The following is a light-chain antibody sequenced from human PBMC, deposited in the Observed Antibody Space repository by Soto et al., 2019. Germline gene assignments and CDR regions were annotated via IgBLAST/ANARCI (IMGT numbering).Light chain of an antibody. CDR3: SLSKGSSYV. CDR1: SSDVGSYNR. J-gene: IGLJ1*01. V-gene: IGLV2-18*01. CDR2: AVT. Sequence: QSVLTQTPSVSGSPGQSVTISCTGTSSDVGSYNRVSWYQQPPGTAPRLMIYAVTNRPSGVPDRFSGSKSGNTASLTISGLQAEEEAGYYCSLSKGSSYVFGNGTKVTV.